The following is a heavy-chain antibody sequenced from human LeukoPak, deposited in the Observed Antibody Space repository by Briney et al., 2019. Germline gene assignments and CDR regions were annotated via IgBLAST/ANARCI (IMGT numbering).Heavy chain of an antibody. CDR2: IYYSGST. Sequence: PSETLSLTCTVSGGSISSYYWSWIRQPPGKGLVWIGYIYYSGSTNYNPSLKSRVTISVDTSKNQFSLKLSSVTAADTAVYYCARGLRWAVPYFDYWGQGTLVTGSS. V-gene: IGHV4-59*01. CDR3: ARGLRWAVPYFDY. CDR1: GGSISSYY. D-gene: IGHD4-23*01. J-gene: IGHJ4*02.